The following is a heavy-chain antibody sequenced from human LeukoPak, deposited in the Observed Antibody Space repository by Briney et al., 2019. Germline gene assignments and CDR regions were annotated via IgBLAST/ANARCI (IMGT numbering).Heavy chain of an antibody. Sequence: SETLSLTCTVSGGSISSGGYYWSWIRQHPGKGLEWIGYIYYSGSTYYNPSLKSRVTISVDTSKNQFSLKLSSVTAADTAVYYCARGWPSLYDSSGYFGYWGQGTLVTVSS. D-gene: IGHD3-22*01. CDR1: GGSISSGGYY. CDR2: IYYSGST. J-gene: IGHJ4*02. CDR3: ARGWPSLYDSSGYFGY. V-gene: IGHV4-30-4*08.